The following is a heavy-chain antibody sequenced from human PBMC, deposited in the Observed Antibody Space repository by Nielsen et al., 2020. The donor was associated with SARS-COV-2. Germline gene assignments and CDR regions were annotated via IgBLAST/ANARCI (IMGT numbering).Heavy chain of an antibody. Sequence: GESLKISCAASGFTFSTYTMNWVRQAPGKGLEWVSYIASSDKTTYYADSVKGRFTVSRDNAKNSLYLQMNSLSAEDTAVYYCAREGPDSTSSYFDYWGQGTLVTVSS. CDR2: IASSDKTT. CDR1: GFTFSTYT. V-gene: IGHV3-48*01. J-gene: IGHJ4*02. D-gene: IGHD6-6*01. CDR3: AREGPDSTSSYFDY.